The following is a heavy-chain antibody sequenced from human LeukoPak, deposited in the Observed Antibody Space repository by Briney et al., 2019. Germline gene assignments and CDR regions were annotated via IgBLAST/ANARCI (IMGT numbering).Heavy chain of an antibody. CDR1: GYTFTGYY. Sequence: ASVKVSCKASGYTFTGYYMHWVRQAPGQGLGWMGWINPNSGGTNYAQKFQGRVTMTRDTSISTAYMELSRLRSDDTAVYYCAMCSSTSCYSDYMDVWGKGTTVTISS. CDR3: AMCSSTSCYSDYMDV. J-gene: IGHJ6*03. CDR2: INPNSGGT. V-gene: IGHV1-2*02. D-gene: IGHD2-2*01.